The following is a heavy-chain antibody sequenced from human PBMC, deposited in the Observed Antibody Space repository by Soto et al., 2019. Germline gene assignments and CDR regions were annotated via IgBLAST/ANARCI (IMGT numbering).Heavy chain of an antibody. J-gene: IGHJ4*02. CDR3: ARGSKTLLWFGESYFDY. V-gene: IGHV4-34*01. D-gene: IGHD3-10*01. Sequence: PSETLSLTCAVYGGSFSGYYWSWIRQPPGKGLECIGEINHSGSTNYNPSLKSRVTISVDTSKNQFSLKLSSVTAADTAVYYCARGSKTLLWFGESYFDYWGQGTLVTVSS. CDR2: INHSGST. CDR1: GGSFSGYY.